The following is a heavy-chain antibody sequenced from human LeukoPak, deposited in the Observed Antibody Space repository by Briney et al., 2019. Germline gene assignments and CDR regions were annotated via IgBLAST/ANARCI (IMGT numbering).Heavy chain of an antibody. CDR3: ARNGGYDILTGYDFDY. V-gene: IGHV1-18*04. Sequence: ASEKVSCKASGYTFTSYGISWVRQAPGQGLEWMGWISAYNGNTNYAQKLQGRVTMTTDTSTSTAYMELRSLRSDDTAVYYCARNGGYDILTGYDFDYWGQGTLVTVSS. J-gene: IGHJ4*02. D-gene: IGHD3-9*01. CDR2: ISAYNGNT. CDR1: GYTFTSYG.